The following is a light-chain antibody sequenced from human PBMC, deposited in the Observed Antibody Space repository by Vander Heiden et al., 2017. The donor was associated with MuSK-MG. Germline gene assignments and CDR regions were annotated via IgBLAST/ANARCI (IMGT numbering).Light chain of an antibody. CDR2: WAS. V-gene: IGKV4-1*01. J-gene: IGKJ2*01. CDR3: QQDGTTPYT. CDR1: QNVLYSSNNKNH. Sequence: DIVMTQSPDPLAVSLGERATINCKSSQNVLYSSNNKNHLAWYQQKPGQPPKLLIYWASTRESGVPDRFSGSGSGTDFTLTISSLQAVDVAVYYCQQDGTTPYTFGQGTKLEIK.